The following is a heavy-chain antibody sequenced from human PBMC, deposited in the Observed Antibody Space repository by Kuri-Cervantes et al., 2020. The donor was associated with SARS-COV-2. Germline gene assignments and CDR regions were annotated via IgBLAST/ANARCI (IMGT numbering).Heavy chain of an antibody. CDR1: GFTFNNYA. CDR3: ATSPNHSGTSPFEH. V-gene: IGHV3-33*01. CDR2: IWYDGSNK. D-gene: IGHD1-26*01. Sequence: GESLKISCAASGFTFNNYALHWVRQAPGKGLEWVAGIWYDGSNKNYADLLKGRFTISRDNSANTLYLQMNSLTVEDTAVYYCATSPNHSGTSPFEHWGRGTLVTFSS. J-gene: IGHJ4*02.